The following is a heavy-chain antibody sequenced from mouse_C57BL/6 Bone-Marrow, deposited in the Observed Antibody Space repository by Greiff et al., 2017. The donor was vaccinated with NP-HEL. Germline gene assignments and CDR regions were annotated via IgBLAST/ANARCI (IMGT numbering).Heavy chain of an antibody. Sequence: VQLQQSDAELVKPGASVKISCKVSGYTFTDHTIHWMKQRPEQGLEWIGYIYPRDGSTKYNEKFKGKATLTADKSSSTAYMQLNSLTSEYSAVYFGARWVNYDPYYFDYWGQGTTLTVSS. CDR1: GYTFTDHT. J-gene: IGHJ2*01. D-gene: IGHD2-4*01. V-gene: IGHV1-78*01. CDR2: IYPRDGST. CDR3: ARWVNYDPYYFDY.